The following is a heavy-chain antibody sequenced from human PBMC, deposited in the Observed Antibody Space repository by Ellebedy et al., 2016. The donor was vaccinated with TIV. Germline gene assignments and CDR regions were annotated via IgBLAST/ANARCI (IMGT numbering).Heavy chain of an antibody. J-gene: IGHJ6*02. D-gene: IGHD2-2*01. Sequence: PGGSLRLSCAASGFTFSSYGMHWVRQAPGKGLEWVAVIWYDGSNKYYADSVKGRFTISRDNSKNTLYLQMNSLRAEDTAVYYCARDSLVVPAAMSISTYGMDVWGQGTTVTVSS. CDR3: ARDSLVVPAAMSISTYGMDV. CDR1: GFTFSSYG. CDR2: IWYDGSNK. V-gene: IGHV3-33*08.